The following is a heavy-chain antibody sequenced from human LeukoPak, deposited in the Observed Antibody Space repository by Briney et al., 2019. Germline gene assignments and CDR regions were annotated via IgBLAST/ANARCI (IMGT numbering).Heavy chain of an antibody. V-gene: IGHV1-18*01. CDR3: ARDLPLYGSGSYYNDY. D-gene: IGHD3-10*01. CDR1: GYTFTSYG. Sequence: ASVKVSCKASGYTFTSYGISWVRQAPGQGLEWMGWISAYNGNTNYAQKLQGRVTMTTDTSTSTAYMELRSLRPDDTAVYYCARDLPLYGSGSYYNDYWGQGTLVTVSS. J-gene: IGHJ4*02. CDR2: ISAYNGNT.